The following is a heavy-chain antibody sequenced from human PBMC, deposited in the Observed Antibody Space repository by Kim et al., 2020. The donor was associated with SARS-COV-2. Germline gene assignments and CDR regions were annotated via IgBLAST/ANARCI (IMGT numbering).Heavy chain of an antibody. CDR3: VKDPVSD. Sequence: GGSLRLSCAASGFTFSPYAMFWVRQAPGKGLEWVSGISGSGGGGRTYDADFVKGRFTISRDNSKNMLYLQMNNLRREDTAMYYCVKDPVSDWGQGTLVTV. V-gene: IGHV3-23*01. J-gene: IGHJ4*02. CDR1: GFTFSPYA. CDR2: ISGSGGGGRT.